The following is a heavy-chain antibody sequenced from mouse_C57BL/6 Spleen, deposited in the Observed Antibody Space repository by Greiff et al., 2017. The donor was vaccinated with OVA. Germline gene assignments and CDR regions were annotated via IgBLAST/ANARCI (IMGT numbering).Heavy chain of an antibody. CDR1: GYTFTSYW. J-gene: IGHJ2*01. CDR2: IDPSDSYT. Sequence: VQLQQPGAELVKPGASVKLSCKASGYTFTSYWMQWVKQRPGQGLEWIGEIDPSDSYTNYNQKFKGKATLTVDTSSSTAYMQLSSLTSEDSAVXYCSRDHYGSSYEGYWGQGTTLTVSS. D-gene: IGHD1-1*01. CDR3: SRDHYGSSYEGY. V-gene: IGHV1-50*01.